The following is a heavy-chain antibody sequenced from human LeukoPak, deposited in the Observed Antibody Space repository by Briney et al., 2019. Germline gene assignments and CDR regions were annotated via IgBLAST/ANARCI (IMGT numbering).Heavy chain of an antibody. D-gene: IGHD6-19*01. CDR3: ASLDSSGWYYFDY. CDR1: GGSFSGYY. J-gene: IGHJ4*02. Sequence: PSETLSLTCAVYGGSFSGYYWSWIRQPPGKGLEWIGEINHSGSTNYNPSLKSRVTISVDTSKNQFSLKLSSVTAADTAVYYCASLDSSGWYYFDYWGQGTLVTASS. V-gene: IGHV4-34*01. CDR2: INHSGST.